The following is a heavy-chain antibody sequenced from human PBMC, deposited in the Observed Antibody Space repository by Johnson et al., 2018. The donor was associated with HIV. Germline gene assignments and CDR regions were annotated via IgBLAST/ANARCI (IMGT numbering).Heavy chain of an antibody. D-gene: IGHD3-10*01. CDR1: GFTFDDYA. CDR3: AKDLEGFMVQGQPMGLHAFDI. V-gene: IGHV3-9*01. Sequence: QLVESGGGLVQPGRSLRLSCAASGFTFDDYAMHWVRQAPGKGLEWVSGISWNSGSIGYADSVKGRFTISRGNAKNSLYLQMNSLRAEDTALYYCAKDLEGFMVQGQPMGLHAFDIWGQGTMVTVSS. CDR2: ISWNSGSI. J-gene: IGHJ3*02.